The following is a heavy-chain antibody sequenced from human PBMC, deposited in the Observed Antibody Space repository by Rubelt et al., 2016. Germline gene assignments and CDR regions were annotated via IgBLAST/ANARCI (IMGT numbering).Heavy chain of an antibody. D-gene: IGHD3-22*01. J-gene: IGHJ3*01. CDR3: VRDRVVITNDAFDV. Sequence: EVQLVESGGDLVQPGGSLRLSCSASGFTFSSFSMHWVRQAPGKGLEYVSAITPGGDGTYYADSVKGRFTISRDNSKNTLYLRLSSLRAEDTAVYYCVRDRVVITNDAFDVWGQGTMVTVSS. CDR2: ITPGGDGT. V-gene: IGHV3-64D*06. CDR1: GFTFSSFS.